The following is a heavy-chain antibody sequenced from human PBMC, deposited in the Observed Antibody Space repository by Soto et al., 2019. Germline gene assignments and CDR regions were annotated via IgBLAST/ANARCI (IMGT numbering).Heavy chain of an antibody. V-gene: IGHV2-5*02. CDR2: IYWDDDK. CDR3: ARRRGGSFFDS. D-gene: IGHD2-15*01. J-gene: IGHJ4*03. CDR1: GFSLSTNGVD. Sequence: QITLKESGPALVKPTQTLTLTCTFSGFSLSTNGVDVGWIRQPPGKALEWLALIYWDDDKRYSPSLKSRLTITKDTSKSQVVLTMTNMDPVDTATYYCARRRGGSFFDSWGQGTLVTVSS.